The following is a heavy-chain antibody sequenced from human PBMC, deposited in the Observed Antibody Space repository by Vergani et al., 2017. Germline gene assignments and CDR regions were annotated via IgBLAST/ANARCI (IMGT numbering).Heavy chain of an antibody. Sequence: QVQLVQSGAEVKKPGSSVKVSCKASGGTFSSYAISWVRQAPGQGLEWMGGIIPIFGTANYAQKFQGRVTITADESTSTAYMELSSLRSEDTAVYYCARPRAPCSGGSCYTVARVYFDYWGQGTLVTVSS. J-gene: IGHJ4*02. CDR2: IIPIFGTA. D-gene: IGHD2-15*01. CDR1: GGTFSSYA. CDR3: ARPRAPCSGGSCYTVARVYFDY. V-gene: IGHV1-69*01.